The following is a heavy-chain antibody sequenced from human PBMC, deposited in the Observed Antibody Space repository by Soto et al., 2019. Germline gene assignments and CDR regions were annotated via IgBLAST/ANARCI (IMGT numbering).Heavy chain of an antibody. CDR1: GFTFSIYA. D-gene: IGHD3-3*01. Sequence: GGSLRLSCAASGFTFSIYAMSWVRQAPGKGLEWVSAISDSGRSTYYADSVKGRFTISRDNSKNTLYLQMNSLRAEDTAVYYCAKVPYYDFWSGFRSGYGMDVWGQGTTVTVSS. CDR2: ISDSGRST. V-gene: IGHV3-23*01. J-gene: IGHJ6*02. CDR3: AKVPYYDFWSGFRSGYGMDV.